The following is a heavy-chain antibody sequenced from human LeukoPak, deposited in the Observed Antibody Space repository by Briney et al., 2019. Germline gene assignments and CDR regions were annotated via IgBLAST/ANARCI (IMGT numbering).Heavy chain of an antibody. CDR2: ISSSSSYI. CDR3: ARGQPHDYGDYGANFDY. J-gene: IGHJ4*02. CDR1: GFTFSSYS. Sequence: GGSLRLSCAPSGFTFSSYSMNWVRQAPGKGLEWVSSISSSSSYIYYADSVKGRFTISRDNAKNSLYLQMNSLRAEDTAVYYCARGQPHDYGDYGANFDYWGQGTLVTVSS. D-gene: IGHD4-17*01. V-gene: IGHV3-21*01.